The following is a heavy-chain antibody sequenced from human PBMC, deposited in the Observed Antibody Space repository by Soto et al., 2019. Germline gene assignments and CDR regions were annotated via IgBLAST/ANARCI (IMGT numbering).Heavy chain of an antibody. CDR1: GFTFSSYA. Sequence: PGGSLRLSCAASGFTFSSYAMHWVRQAPGKGLEWVAVISYDGSNKYYADSVKGRFTISRDNSKNTLYLQMNSLRAEDTAVYYCARGRSIAVAGTVVYWGQGTLVTVSS. J-gene: IGHJ4*02. V-gene: IGHV3-30-3*01. D-gene: IGHD6-19*01. CDR2: ISYDGSNK. CDR3: ARGRSIAVAGTVVY.